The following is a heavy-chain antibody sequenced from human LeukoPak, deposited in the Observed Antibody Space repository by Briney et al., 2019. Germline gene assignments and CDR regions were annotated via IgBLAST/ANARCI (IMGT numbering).Heavy chain of an antibody. CDR1: GFTLDDYA. V-gene: IGHV3-9*01. J-gene: IGHJ6*03. CDR2: ISWNSGSI. D-gene: IGHD3-22*01. Sequence: GGSLRLSCAASGFTLDDYAMHWVRQAPGKGLEWVSGISWNSGSIGYADSVKGRFTISRDNAKNSLYLQMNSLRAEDTALYYCAKGGGSSGSIYYYYYMDVWGKGTTVTVSS. CDR3: AKGGGSSGSIYYYYYMDV.